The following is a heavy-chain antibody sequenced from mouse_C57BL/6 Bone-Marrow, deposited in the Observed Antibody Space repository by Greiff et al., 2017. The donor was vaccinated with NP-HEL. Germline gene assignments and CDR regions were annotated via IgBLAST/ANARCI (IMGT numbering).Heavy chain of an antibody. Sequence: DVHLVESGGDLVKPGGSLKLSCAASGFTFSSYGMSWVRQTPDKRLEWVATISSGGSYTYYPDSVKGRFTISRDNAKNTLYLQMSSLKSEDTAMYYCARQLRLLLDYWGQGTTLTVSS. D-gene: IGHD3-2*02. CDR1: GFTFSSYG. CDR2: ISSGGSYT. CDR3: ARQLRLLLDY. V-gene: IGHV5-6*01. J-gene: IGHJ2*01.